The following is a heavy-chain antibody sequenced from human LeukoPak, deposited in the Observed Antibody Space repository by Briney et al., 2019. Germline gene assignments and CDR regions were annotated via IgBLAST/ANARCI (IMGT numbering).Heavy chain of an antibody. J-gene: IGHJ4*02. V-gene: IGHV3-21*01. CDR2: ISSSSSYI. CDR1: GFTFSSCS. D-gene: IGHD6-13*01. CDR3: ARDHGYSSSWYPYYFDN. Sequence: PGGSLRLSCAASGFTFSSCSMNWVRQAPGKGLEWVSSISSSSSYIYYADSVKGRFTISRDNDKNSLYLQMNSLRAEDTAVYYFARDHGYSSSWYPYYFDNWGQGTMVTVSS.